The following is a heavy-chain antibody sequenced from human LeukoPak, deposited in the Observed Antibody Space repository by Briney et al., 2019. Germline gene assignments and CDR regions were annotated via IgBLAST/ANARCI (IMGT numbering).Heavy chain of an antibody. Sequence: SETLSLTCTVFGGSISSSSYYWGWIRQPPGKGLEWIGSIYYSGSTYYNPSLKSRVTISVDTSKNQFSLKLSSVTAADTAVYYCANSPTVTTWFFDYWGQGTLVTVSS. CDR1: GGSISSSSYY. CDR2: IYYSGST. J-gene: IGHJ4*02. CDR3: ANSPTVTTWFFDY. D-gene: IGHD4-17*01. V-gene: IGHV4-39*01.